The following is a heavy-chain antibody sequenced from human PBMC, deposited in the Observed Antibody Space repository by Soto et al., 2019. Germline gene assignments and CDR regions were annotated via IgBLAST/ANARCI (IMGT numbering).Heavy chain of an antibody. J-gene: IGHJ6*02. CDR2: ISGSGGST. CDR3: AKDLDYSNYVYYYYYGMDV. Sequence: EVQLLESGGGLVQPGGSLRLSCAASGFTFSSYAMSWVRQAPGKGLEWVSAISGSGGSTYYAYSVKGRFTISRDNSKNTLYLQMNIMRAEDTDVYDCAKDLDYSNYVYYYYYGMDVWGQGTTVTVSS. V-gene: IGHV3-23*01. CDR1: GFTFSSYA. D-gene: IGHD4-4*01.